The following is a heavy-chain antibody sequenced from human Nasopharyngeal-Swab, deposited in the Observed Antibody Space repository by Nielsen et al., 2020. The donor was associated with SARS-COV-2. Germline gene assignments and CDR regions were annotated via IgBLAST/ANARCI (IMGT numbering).Heavy chain of an antibody. CDR1: GYTLTELS. D-gene: IGHD2-15*01. CDR2: ISAYNGNT. CDR3: AREDRGYCSGGSCYKNFDY. V-gene: IGHV1-18*01. Sequence: ASVKVSCKVSGYTLTELSMHWVRQAPGQGLEWMGWISAYNGNTNYAQKLQGRVTMTTDTSTSTAYMELRSLRSDDTAVYYCAREDRGYCSGGSCYKNFDYWGQGTLVTVSS. J-gene: IGHJ4*02.